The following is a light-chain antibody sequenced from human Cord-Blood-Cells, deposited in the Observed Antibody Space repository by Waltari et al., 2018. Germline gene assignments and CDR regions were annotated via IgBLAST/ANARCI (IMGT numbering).Light chain of an antibody. J-gene: IGKJ2*01. Sequence: DIQMTPSPSSVSASVGDSVTIPRRASQGNSSWLAWYQQQCETAPMLLIYAASSVQSGVPSRCSSSGARTDFTLTSSSLQPEDCASYCCQHANSFPYTFGQGTKLEIK. CDR2: AAS. V-gene: IGKV1-12*01. CDR3: QHANSFPYT. CDR1: QGNSSW.